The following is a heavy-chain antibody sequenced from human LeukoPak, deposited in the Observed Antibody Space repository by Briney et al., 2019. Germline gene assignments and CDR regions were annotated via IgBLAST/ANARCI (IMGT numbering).Heavy chain of an antibody. Sequence: SQTPSLTCAISGDSASSNGAAWNSIRHSPSSGLEWLGRTYYRPKWYNDSAVSAKSRITITPDTSKNQFSLQLYSVTPEDTGVYYCARVGNSSGWYFDYWGQGTLVTVSS. D-gene: IGHD6-19*01. CDR2: TYYRPKWYN. CDR3: ARVGNSSGWYFDY. V-gene: IGHV6-1*01. CDR1: GDSASSNGAA. J-gene: IGHJ4*02.